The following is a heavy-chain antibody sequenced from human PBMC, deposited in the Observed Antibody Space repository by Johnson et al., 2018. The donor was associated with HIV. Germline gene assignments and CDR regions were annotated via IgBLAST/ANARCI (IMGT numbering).Heavy chain of an antibody. V-gene: IGHV3-7*01. Sequence: VQLVESGGGVVRPGGSLRLSCAASGFTFDDYGMSWVRQVPGKGLEWVANIKQDGSEKYYVDSVKGRFTISRDNAKNSLYLQMNSLRAEDTAVYYCAKGLAAFFAFDIWGQGTMVTVSS. CDR1: GFTFDDYG. CDR2: IKQDGSEK. CDR3: AKGLAAFFAFDI. D-gene: IGHD3-3*01. J-gene: IGHJ3*02.